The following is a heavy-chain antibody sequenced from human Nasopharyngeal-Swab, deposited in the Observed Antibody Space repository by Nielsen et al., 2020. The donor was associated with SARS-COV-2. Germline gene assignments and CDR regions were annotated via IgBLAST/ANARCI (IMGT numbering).Heavy chain of an antibody. CDR1: GGSISSGGYY. CDR3: ARARVRMIVVVGAFDY. CDR2: IYYSGST. D-gene: IGHD3-22*01. Sequence: SETLSLTCTVSGGSISSGGYYWSWIRQHPGKGLEWIGYIYYSGSTYYNPSLKSRVTISVDTSKNQFSLKLSSVTAADTAVYYCARARVRMIVVVGAFDYWGQGTLVTVSS. J-gene: IGHJ4*02. V-gene: IGHV4-31*03.